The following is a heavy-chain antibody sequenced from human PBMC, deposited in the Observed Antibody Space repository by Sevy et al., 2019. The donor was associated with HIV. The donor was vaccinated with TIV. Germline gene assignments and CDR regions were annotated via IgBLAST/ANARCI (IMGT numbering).Heavy chain of an antibody. CDR3: AGENAWGRGYS. J-gene: IGHJ4*02. CDR1: GFSITSLY. CDR2: IYYNGRI. D-gene: IGHD1-26*01. V-gene: IGHV4-59*08. Sequence: SGTLSLTCTVSGFSITSLYWNWIRQPPGKGLEWFANIYYNGRINYNPSLKSRVTLSLDTSKNQFSLRLRSVTAADTAMYYCAGENAWGRGYSWGQGTLVTVSS.